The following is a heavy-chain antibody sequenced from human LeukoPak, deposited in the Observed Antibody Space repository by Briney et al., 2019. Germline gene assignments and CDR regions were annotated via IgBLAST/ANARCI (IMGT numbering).Heavy chain of an antibody. Sequence: PSETLSLTCPVSGGSINNYYLSWIRQPPGKGLEWIGFIHSSGSTKYNPSLKSRVSISVDTSKNQFSLKLSSVTAADTAVFYCARRVGRYFGERAYYYNYMDVWGKGTTVTISS. CDR3: ARRVGRYFGERAYYYNYMDV. CDR1: GGSINNYY. J-gene: IGHJ6*03. CDR2: IHSSGST. V-gene: IGHV4-59*12. D-gene: IGHD3-10*01.